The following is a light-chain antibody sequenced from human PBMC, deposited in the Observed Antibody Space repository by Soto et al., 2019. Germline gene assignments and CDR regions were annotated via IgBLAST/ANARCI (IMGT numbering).Light chain of an antibody. V-gene: IGLV2-14*01. CDR3: SSYTISGTRV. Sequence: QSALTQPASVSGSPGQSITISCTGTSSDVGGYNYVSWYQQHPGKAPKVMIYDVSNRPSAVSNRFSGSKSGNTASLTISGLQAEDEADYYCSSYTISGTRVFGGGTKLTVL. CDR2: DVS. J-gene: IGLJ2*01. CDR1: SSDVGGYNY.